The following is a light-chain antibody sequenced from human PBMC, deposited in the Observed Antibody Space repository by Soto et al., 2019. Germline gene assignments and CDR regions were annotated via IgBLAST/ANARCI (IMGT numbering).Light chain of an antibody. J-gene: IGKJ1*01. CDR3: HQFFITPWT. V-gene: IGKV4-1*01. CDR2: WAS. CDR1: QSVLYRANNRSH. Sequence: DIVLTQFPESLTVSPGERVTINCDSSQSVLYRANNRSHLAWFQQRPGQPPKLLIFWASFRESGVPARFSGSGSGTHFTLTISSLQAEDVAVYHCHQFFITPWTFGQGTSVEIK.